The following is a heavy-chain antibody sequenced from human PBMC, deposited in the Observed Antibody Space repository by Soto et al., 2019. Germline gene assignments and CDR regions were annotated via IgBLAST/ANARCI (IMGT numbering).Heavy chain of an antibody. CDR1: GFTFSSYW. CDR2: IKQDGSEK. CDR3: AKERTMTSGNRSYYFDGMDV. V-gene: IGHV3-7*01. Sequence: GGSLRLSCAASGFTFSSYWMSWVRQAPGKGLEWVANIKQDGSEKYYEDSVKGRVTISRDNAKNSLYLQMNSLRAEVTAVDYCAKERTMTSGNRSYYFDGMDVWGQGTTVTVSS. J-gene: IGHJ6*02. D-gene: IGHD4-17*01.